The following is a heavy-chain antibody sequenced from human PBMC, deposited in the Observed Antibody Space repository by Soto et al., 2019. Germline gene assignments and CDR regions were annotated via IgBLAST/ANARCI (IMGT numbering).Heavy chain of an antibody. V-gene: IGHV3-30-3*01. J-gene: IGHJ4*02. Sequence: GGSLRLSCAASGFTFSTYAMHWVRQAPGKGLEWVAVISYDGSKIFYADSVKGRFTISRDNSKNTLYLKMDSLRAEDTAVYYCVRELYRYVAVFDYWGQGTLVTVSS. CDR2: ISYDGSKI. CDR3: VRELYRYVAVFDY. D-gene: IGHD5-18*01. CDR1: GFTFSTYA.